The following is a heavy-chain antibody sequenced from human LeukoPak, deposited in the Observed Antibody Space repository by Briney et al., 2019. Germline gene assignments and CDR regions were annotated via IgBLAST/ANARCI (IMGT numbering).Heavy chain of an antibody. Sequence: GGSLRLSCAASGFTFSTYWMSWVRRAPGKGLEWVANIKGDESEKYYLDSVKGRFTISRDNANNSLYLQLNSLRAEDTAVYYCASLIWGGGFDIWGQGTMVTVSS. J-gene: IGHJ3*02. CDR1: GFTFSTYW. CDR2: IKGDESEK. V-gene: IGHV3-7*01. D-gene: IGHD3-16*01. CDR3: ASLIWGGGFDI.